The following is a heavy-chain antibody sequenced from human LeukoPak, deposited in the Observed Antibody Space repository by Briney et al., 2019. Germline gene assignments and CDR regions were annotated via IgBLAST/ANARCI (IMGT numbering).Heavy chain of an antibody. CDR3: ARGIGTTVVTSGALGY. J-gene: IGHJ4*02. CDR1: GFTFSSYG. V-gene: IGHV3-30*02. CDR2: IRYDGSNK. Sequence: GGSLRLSCAASGFTFSSYGMHWVRQAPGKGLEWVAFIRYDGSNKYYADSVKGRFTISRDNSKNTLYLQMNSLRAEDTAVYYCARGIGTTVVTSGALGYWGQGTLVTVSS. D-gene: IGHD4-23*01.